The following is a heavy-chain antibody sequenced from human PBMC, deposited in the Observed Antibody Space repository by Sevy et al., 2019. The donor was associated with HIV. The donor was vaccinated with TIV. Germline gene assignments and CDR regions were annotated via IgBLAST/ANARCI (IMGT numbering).Heavy chain of an antibody. CDR3: VRDESFSLIVVDPDY. CDR2: ISGYNGNT. J-gene: IGHJ4*02. D-gene: IGHD3-22*01. Sequence: ASVKVSCQASGYTFSNYGVTWVRQAPGQGLEWMGWISGYNGNTKYAQKFQDRVIMTRDTATSTAYMELRSLRSDDTAVYYCVRDESFSLIVVDPDYWGQGTLVTVSS. V-gene: IGHV1-18*01. CDR1: GYTFSNYG.